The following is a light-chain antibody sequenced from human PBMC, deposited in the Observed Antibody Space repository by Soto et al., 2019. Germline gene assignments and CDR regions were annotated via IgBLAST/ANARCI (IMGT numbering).Light chain of an antibody. J-gene: IGLJ3*02. V-gene: IGLV2-23*01. Sequence: QSALTQPASVSGSPGQSITISCTGTSSDVGSYNLVSWYQQHPGKAPKLMIYEGSKRPSGVSNRFSGSKSGNPASLTISGLQAEDEADYYCCSYAGSSTPRFGGGTKLTVL. CDR1: SSDVGSYNL. CDR3: CSYAGSSTPR. CDR2: EGS.